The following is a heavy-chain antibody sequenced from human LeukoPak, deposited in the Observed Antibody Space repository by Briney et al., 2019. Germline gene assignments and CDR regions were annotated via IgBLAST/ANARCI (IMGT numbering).Heavy chain of an antibody. V-gene: IGHV4-34*01. D-gene: IGHD6-19*01. Sequence: SETLSLTCAVYGGSFTGYSWNWIRQPPGKGLEWIGEIYHSGSTNYNPSLKSRVTISLDTSKKQFSLKLSSVTAADTAVYYCARGYSSGWYGGNDYWGQGTLVTVSS. CDR2: IYHSGST. J-gene: IGHJ4*02. CDR1: GGSFTGYS. CDR3: ARGYSSGWYGGNDY.